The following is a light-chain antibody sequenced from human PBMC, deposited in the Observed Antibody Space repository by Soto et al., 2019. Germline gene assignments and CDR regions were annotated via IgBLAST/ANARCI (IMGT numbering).Light chain of an antibody. CDR1: SSDVGGYNY. CDR2: EVS. CDR3: TSFTSSSTWV. J-gene: IGLJ3*02. V-gene: IGLV2-14*01. Sequence: QSVLTQPSSVSGSPGQSITISCTGTSSDVGGYNYVSWYQQHPEKAPKVMIYEVSNRPLGVSNRFSGSKSGNTASLTISGLQAEDEADYYCTSFTSSSTWVFGGGTKLTVL.